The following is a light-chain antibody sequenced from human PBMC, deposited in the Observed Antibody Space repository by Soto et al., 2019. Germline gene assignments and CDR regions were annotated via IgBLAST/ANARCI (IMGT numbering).Light chain of an antibody. Sequence: EIVLTQSPGTLSLSPGERATLSCRASQSVSSSYLAWYQQKPGQAPRLLIYGASSRATGIPDRFSGSGSGTDFTLTISRLEPADFAVYYCQQYGSSPLYTFGQGTKLAIK. CDR2: GAS. CDR1: QSVSSSY. V-gene: IGKV3-20*01. CDR3: QQYGSSPLYT. J-gene: IGKJ2*01.